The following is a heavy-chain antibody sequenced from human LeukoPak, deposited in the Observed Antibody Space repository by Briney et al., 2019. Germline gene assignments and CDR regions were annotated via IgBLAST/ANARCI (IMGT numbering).Heavy chain of an antibody. CDR3: ARGGGYFYYFDY. V-gene: IGHV1-2*02. CDR1: GYTFTTYN. CDR2: INPNSGGT. J-gene: IGHJ4*02. D-gene: IGHD3-22*01. Sequence: ASVKVSCKASGYTFTTYNINWVRQAPGQRLEWMGWINPNSGGTNYAQKFQGRVTMTRDTSISTAYMELSRLRSDDTAVYYCARGGGYFYYFDYWGQGTLVTVSS.